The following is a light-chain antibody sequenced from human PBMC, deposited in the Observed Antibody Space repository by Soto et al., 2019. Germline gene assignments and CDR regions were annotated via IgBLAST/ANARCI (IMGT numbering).Light chain of an antibody. V-gene: IGKV1-5*01. CDR2: DVS. CDR3: QQYNSYPWT. CDR1: QSISGW. J-gene: IGKJ1*01. Sequence: DIQMTPSPSTLSASVGDRVTITCRASQSISGWLAWYQQKPGKAPKLLIYDVSSLESGVPSRFSGSGSGTEFTLAISSLQPDDFATYYCQQYNSYPWTFGQGTKVE.